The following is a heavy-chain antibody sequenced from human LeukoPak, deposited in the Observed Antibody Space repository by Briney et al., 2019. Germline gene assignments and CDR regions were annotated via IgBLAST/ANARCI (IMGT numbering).Heavy chain of an antibody. J-gene: IGHJ4*02. CDR3: AKDKGLYYYDSSGYYLDY. V-gene: IGHV3-23*01. CDR1: GFTFSSYA. D-gene: IGHD3-22*01. Sequence: GGSLRLSCAASGFTFSSYAMSWVRQAPGKGLEWVSAISGSGGSTYYAGSVKGRFTISRDNSKNTLYLQMNSLRAEDTAVYYCAKDKGLYYYDSSGYYLDYWGQGTLVTVSS. CDR2: ISGSGGST.